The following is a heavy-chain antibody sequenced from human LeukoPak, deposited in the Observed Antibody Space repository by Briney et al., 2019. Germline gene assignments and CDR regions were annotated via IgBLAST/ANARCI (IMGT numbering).Heavy chain of an antibody. J-gene: IGHJ5*02. Sequence: GASVRVSCTASGYTFTSYAMHWVRHAPGQRLEWMGWINAGNGNTKYSQKFQGRVTITRDTSASTAYMELSSLRSEDTAVYYCARGGMPAGWFDPWGQGTLVTVSS. V-gene: IGHV1-3*01. D-gene: IGHD2-2*01. CDR3: ARGGMPAGWFDP. CDR1: GYTFTSYA. CDR2: INAGNGNT.